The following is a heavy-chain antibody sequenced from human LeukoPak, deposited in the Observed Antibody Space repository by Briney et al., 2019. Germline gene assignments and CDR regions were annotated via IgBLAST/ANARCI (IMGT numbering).Heavy chain of an antibody. V-gene: IGHV3-30*02. D-gene: IGHD6-19*01. J-gene: IGHJ4*02. CDR3: ASQQWLLYDFDY. CDR1: GFTFSSYG. CDR2: IRYDGSNK. Sequence: GGSLRLSCAASGFTFSSYGMHWVRQAPGKGLEWVAFIRYDGSNKYYADSVKGRFTISRDNAKNSLYLQMNSLRAEDTAVYYCASQQWLLYDFDYWGQGTLVTVSS.